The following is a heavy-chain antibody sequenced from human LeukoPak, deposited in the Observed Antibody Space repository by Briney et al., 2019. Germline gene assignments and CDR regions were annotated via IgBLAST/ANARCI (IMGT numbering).Heavy chain of an antibody. CDR1: GFTFSNAW. J-gene: IGHJ4*02. D-gene: IGHD4-17*01. Sequence: PGGSLRLSCVVSGFTFSNAWMSWVRQAPGKGLEWVGRIKSKTDGGTTDYAAPVKGRFTISRDDSKNTLYLQMNSLRAEDTAVYYCAREGHGDILRGFDYWGQGTLVTVSS. V-gene: IGHV3-15*01. CDR3: AREGHGDILRGFDY. CDR2: IKSKTDGGTT.